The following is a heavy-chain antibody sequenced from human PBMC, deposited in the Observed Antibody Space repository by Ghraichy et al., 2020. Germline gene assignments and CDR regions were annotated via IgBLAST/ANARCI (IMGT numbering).Heavy chain of an antibody. CDR2: INEDGSEK. V-gene: IGHV3-7*02. D-gene: IGHD3-16*01. Sequence: LSLTCVVSGLRFSNYWMNWVRQAPGKGLEWVANINEDGSEKKYEDSVKGRFIISRDNAKNSLYLQVNSLRDEDTAVYYCARGLYYGVDVWGQGTTVTVSS. CDR3: ARGLYYGVDV. CDR1: GLRFSNYW. J-gene: IGHJ6*02.